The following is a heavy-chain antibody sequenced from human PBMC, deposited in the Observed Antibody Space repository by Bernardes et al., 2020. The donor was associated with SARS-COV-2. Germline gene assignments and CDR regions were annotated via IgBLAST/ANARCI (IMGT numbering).Heavy chain of an antibody. V-gene: IGHV3-66*02. D-gene: IGHD4-4*01. Sequence: GGSLRLSCAVSGFTVSNNYLNWVRQVPGKGLEWVSSIYSDGTTYYAESVKGRFTISRDNSQNTLYLQMNRLRVEDTAVYYCAKGGSNYNLWGQGTLVTVSS. CDR3: AKGGSNYNL. CDR2: IYSDGTT. J-gene: IGHJ4*02. CDR1: GFTVSNNY.